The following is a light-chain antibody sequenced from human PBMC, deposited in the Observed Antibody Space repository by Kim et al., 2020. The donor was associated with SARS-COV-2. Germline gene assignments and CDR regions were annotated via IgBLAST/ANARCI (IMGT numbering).Light chain of an antibody. CDR1: KLGDKY. CDR3: QAWDRSAAP. Sequence: SYELTQPPSVSVSPGQTASITCSGDKLGDKYACWCQQKPGQYPVMVIYQDSKRPSGIPERFSGSNSGDTAILTISETQAMDEADYYCQAWDRSAAPFGGGTQLTVL. J-gene: IGLJ2*01. CDR2: QDS. V-gene: IGLV3-1*01.